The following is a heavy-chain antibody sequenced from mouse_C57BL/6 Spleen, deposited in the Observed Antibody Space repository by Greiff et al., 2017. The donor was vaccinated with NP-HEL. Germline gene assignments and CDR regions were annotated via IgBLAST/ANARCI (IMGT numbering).Heavy chain of an antibody. CDR1: GYAFSSYW. CDR2: IYPGDGDT. D-gene: IGHD1-1*01. J-gene: IGHJ2*01. V-gene: IGHV1-80*01. CDR3: ARSGYYYGSSEDY. Sequence: VQGVESGAELVKPGASVKISCKASGYAFSSYWMNWVKQRPGKGLEWIGQIYPGDGDTNYNGKVKGKATLTADKSSSTAYMQLSSLTSEDSAVYFCARSGYYYGSSEDYWGQGTTLTVSS.